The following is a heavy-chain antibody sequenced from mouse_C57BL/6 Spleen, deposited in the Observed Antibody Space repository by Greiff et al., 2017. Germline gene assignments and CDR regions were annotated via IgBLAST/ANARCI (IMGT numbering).Heavy chain of an antibody. V-gene: IGHV1-64*01. Sequence: QVQLKQPGAELVKPGASVKLSCKASGYTFTSYWMHWVKQRPGQGLEWIGMIHPNSGSTNYNEKFKSKATLTVDKSSSTAYMQLSSLTSEDSAVYYCARSLYYYGSSPHAMDYWSQGTSVTVSS. CDR2: IHPNSGST. CDR1: GYTFTSYW. J-gene: IGHJ4*01. D-gene: IGHD1-1*01. CDR3: ARSLYYYGSSPHAMDY.